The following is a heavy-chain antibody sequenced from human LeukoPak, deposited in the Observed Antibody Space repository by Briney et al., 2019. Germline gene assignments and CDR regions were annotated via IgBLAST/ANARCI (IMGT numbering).Heavy chain of an antibody. V-gene: IGHV3-23*01. D-gene: IGHD2-2*01. CDR3: AKFPLSITTFDY. CDR1: GFTFSNYA. Sequence: GGSLRLSCAASGFTFSNYAMRWVRQAPGRGLEWVSSISYSGGSTYYADSVKGRFTISRENSRNTVFLQMNSLRAEDTAVYYCAKFPLSITTFDYWGQGTLVTVSS. J-gene: IGHJ4*02. CDR2: ISYSGGST.